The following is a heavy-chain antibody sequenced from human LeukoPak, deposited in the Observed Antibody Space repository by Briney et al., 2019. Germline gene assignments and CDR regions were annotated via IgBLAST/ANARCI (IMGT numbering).Heavy chain of an antibody. CDR1: GFTFTKYA. Sequence: GTSLRLSCAAPGFTFTKYAMHWVRQAPGKGLEWVALISKDGSNEDYADSVKGRFTISRDNSKNTLYLQMNSLRAEDTAVYYCARDSGKYNYYYAMDVWGQGTTVTVSS. CDR2: ISKDGSNE. D-gene: IGHD1-26*01. J-gene: IGHJ6*02. V-gene: IGHV3-30*03. CDR3: ARDSGKYNYYYAMDV.